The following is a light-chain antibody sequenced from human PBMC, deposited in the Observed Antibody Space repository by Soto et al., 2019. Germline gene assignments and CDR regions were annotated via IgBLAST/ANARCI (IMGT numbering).Light chain of an antibody. CDR1: NSNVGNNY. J-gene: IGLJ2*01. CDR2: DNN. Sequence: QSVLTQPPSVSAAPGQKVTISCYGSNSNVGNNYVSWYQQLPGTAPKLLIYDNNKRPSGIPDRFSGSKSGTSATLGITGLQTGDEADYYCGTWDSSLGTGVFGGGTQLTVL. V-gene: IGLV1-51*01. CDR3: GTWDSSLGTGV.